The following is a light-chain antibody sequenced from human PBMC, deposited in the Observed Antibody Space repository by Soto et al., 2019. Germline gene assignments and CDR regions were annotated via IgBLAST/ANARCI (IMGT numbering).Light chain of an antibody. CDR3: QQSYSTTWT. Sequence: QMTQSPSALSASVGDRVTITCRASQGISTYLNWYQQKPGKAPKLLIYAASSLQSGVPSRFSGSGSETDFTLTISSLQPEDFATYSCQQSYSTTWTFGQGTKVEIK. V-gene: IGKV1-39*01. J-gene: IGKJ1*01. CDR1: QGISTY. CDR2: AAS.